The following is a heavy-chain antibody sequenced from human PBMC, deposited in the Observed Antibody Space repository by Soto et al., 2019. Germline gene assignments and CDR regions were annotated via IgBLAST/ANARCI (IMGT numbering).Heavy chain of an antibody. CDR3: AREGEYCSGGSCTCFAY. J-gene: IGHJ4*02. Sequence: QVQLVESGGGVVQPGRSLRLSCAASGFTFTNYAMYWVRQAPGKGLEWVAFVSYDGNTKHYAASVRGRFTVSRDNSKNTVYLQLNSLRAEDTAVYYCAREGEYCSGGSCTCFAYWGQGTLVTVSS. D-gene: IGHD2-15*01. CDR1: GFTFTNYA. V-gene: IGHV3-30-3*01. CDR2: VSYDGNTK.